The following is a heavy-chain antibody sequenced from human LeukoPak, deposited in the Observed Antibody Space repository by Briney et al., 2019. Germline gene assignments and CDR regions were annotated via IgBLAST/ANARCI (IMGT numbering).Heavy chain of an antibody. CDR1: GGSISSYY. CDR2: IYYSGST. J-gene: IGHJ4*02. CDR3: ARNGVFSYGFQ. D-gene: IGHD5-18*01. Sequence: SETLSLTCTVSGGSISSYYWSWIRQPPGKGLEWIGYIYYSGSTYYNPSLKSRVTISVDTSKNQFSLKLSSVTAADTAVYYCARNGVFSYGFQWGQGTLVTVSS. V-gene: IGHV4-59*08.